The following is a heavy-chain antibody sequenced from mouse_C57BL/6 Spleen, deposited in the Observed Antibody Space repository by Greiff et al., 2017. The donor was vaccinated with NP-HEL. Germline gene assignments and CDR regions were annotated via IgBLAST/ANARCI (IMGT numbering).Heavy chain of an antibody. D-gene: IGHD1-1*01. V-gene: IGHV14-4*01. CDR1: GFNIKDDY. CDR3: TLITTVVT. J-gene: IGHJ2*01. Sequence: EVQLQQSGAELVRPGASVKLSCTASGFNIKDDYMHWVKQRPEQGLEWIGWIDPENGDTEYASKFQGKATITADTSSNTAYLQLSSLTSEDTAVYYCTLITTVVTWGQGTTLTGSS. CDR2: IDPENGDT.